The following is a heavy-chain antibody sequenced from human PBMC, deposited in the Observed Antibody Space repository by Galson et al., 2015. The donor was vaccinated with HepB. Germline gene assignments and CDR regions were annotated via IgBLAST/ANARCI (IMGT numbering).Heavy chain of an antibody. Sequence: SVKVSCKASGYTFTSYGISWVRQAPGQGLEWMGWISAYNGNTNYAQKLQGRVTMTTDTSTSTAYMELRSLRSDDTAVYYCASSCSGGSCYWFDPWGQGTLVTVSS. J-gene: IGHJ5*02. CDR1: GYTFTSYG. CDR2: ISAYNGNT. D-gene: IGHD2-15*01. CDR3: ASSCSGGSCYWFDP. V-gene: IGHV1-18*01.